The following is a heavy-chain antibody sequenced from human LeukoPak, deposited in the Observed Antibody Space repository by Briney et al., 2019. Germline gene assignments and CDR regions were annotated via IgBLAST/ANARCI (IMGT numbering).Heavy chain of an antibody. CDR3: ARGGHHYYDSSGYYYNYYYGMDV. D-gene: IGHD3-22*01. CDR2: MNPNSGNT. Sequence: ASVKVSCKASGYTFTSYDINWVRQATGQGLEWMGWMNPNSGNTGYAQKFQGRVTITGNTSISTAYMELSSLRSEDTAVYYCARGGHHYYDSSGYYYNYYYGMDVWGQGTTVTVSS. CDR1: GYTFTSYD. V-gene: IGHV1-8*03. J-gene: IGHJ6*02.